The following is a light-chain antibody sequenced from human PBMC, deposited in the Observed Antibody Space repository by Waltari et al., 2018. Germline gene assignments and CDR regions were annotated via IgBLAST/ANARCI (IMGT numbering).Light chain of an antibody. Sequence: LTQSPGTLSLSPGERATLSCRASQSVSSSYLAWYQQKPGQAPRLLIYGASSRATGIPDRFSGSGSGTDFTLTISRLEPEDFAVYYCQQYGSSPMYTFGQGTKLEIK. J-gene: IGKJ2*01. V-gene: IGKV3-20*01. CDR1: QSVSSSY. CDR3: QQYGSSPMYT. CDR2: GAS.